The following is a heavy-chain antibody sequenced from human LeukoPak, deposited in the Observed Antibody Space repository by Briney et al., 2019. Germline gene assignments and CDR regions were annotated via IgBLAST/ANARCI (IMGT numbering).Heavy chain of an antibody. J-gene: IGHJ3*02. CDR3: ARRAQEAFDI. CDR2: IYYSGST. Sequence: SETLSLTCAVYGGSFSDYYWSWIRQPPGKGLEWIGSIYYSGSTYYNPSLKSRVTISVDTSKNQFSLKLSSVTAADTAVYYCARRAQEAFDIWGQGTMVTVSS. V-gene: IGHV4-34*01. CDR1: GGSFSDYY.